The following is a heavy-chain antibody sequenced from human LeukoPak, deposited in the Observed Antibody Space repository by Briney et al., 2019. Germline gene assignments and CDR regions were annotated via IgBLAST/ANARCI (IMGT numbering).Heavy chain of an antibody. CDR1: GFTFSDYY. V-gene: IGHV3-11*01. J-gene: IGHJ4*02. CDR2: IGSSSSSI. D-gene: IGHD3-22*01. Sequence: PGGSLRLSCAASGFTFSDYYMSWIRQAPGKGLERVSYIGSSSSSIYYADSVKGRFTISRDNAKNSLYLQMNGLRAEDTAVYYCARDSNGYFPDYWGQGTLVTVSS. CDR3: ARDSNGYFPDY.